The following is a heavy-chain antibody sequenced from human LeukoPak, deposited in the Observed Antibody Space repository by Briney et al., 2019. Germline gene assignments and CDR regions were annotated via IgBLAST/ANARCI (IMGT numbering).Heavy chain of an antibody. CDR3: ARAHVVPAAIDFDY. V-gene: IGHV1-2*02. Sequence: ASVKVSCKASGYTFTGCYMHWVRQAPGQGLEWMGWVNPNSGGTNYAQKFQGRVTMTRDTSISTAYMELSRLRSDDTAVYYCARAHVVPAAIDFDYWGQGTLVTVSS. J-gene: IGHJ4*02. D-gene: IGHD2-2*02. CDR2: VNPNSGGT. CDR1: GYTFTGCY.